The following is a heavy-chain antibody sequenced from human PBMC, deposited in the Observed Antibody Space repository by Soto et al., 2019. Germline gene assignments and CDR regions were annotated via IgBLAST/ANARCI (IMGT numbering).Heavy chain of an antibody. CDR3: AKDQRGYSYGADYYYYGMDV. Sequence: QPGGSLRLSCAASGFTFSSYAMSWVRQAPGKGLEWVSAISGSGGSTYYADSVKGRFTISRDNSKNTLYLQMNSLRAEDTAVYYCAKDQRGYSYGADYYYYGMDVWGQGTTVTVSS. CDR1: GFTFSSYA. D-gene: IGHD5-18*01. CDR2: ISGSGGST. J-gene: IGHJ6*02. V-gene: IGHV3-23*01.